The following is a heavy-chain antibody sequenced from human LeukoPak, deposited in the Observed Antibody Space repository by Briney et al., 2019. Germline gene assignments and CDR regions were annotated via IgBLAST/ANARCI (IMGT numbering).Heavy chain of an antibody. D-gene: IGHD2-15*01. J-gene: IGHJ4*02. CDR3: ARVRSVVGGTIGY. V-gene: IGHV1-46*01. CDR1: GYTFTNYY. CDR2: ISPTGSYT. Sequence: ASVKVSCKASGYTFTNYYMHWVRQAPGQGLEWVGLISPTGSYTNYAQKFRGRVTMTRDTSISTAYMALSSLRSDDTAVYYCARVRSVVGGTIGYWGQGTLVTVSS.